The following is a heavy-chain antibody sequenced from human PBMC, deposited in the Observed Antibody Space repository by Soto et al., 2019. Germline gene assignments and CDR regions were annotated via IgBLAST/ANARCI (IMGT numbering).Heavy chain of an antibody. V-gene: IGHV4-30-4*01. J-gene: IGHJ4*02. Sequence: SEALSLTCSVSGGSINSGYYYWSWIRQSPGKGLEWIGYIYYIGSTYYNPYLKSRSTISIDTSKKQFFLDLDSVTAADTAVYYCARFYTGYEAFDYWGQGNLVAVSS. CDR3: ARFYTGYEAFDY. CDR1: GGSINSGYYY. D-gene: IGHD5-12*01. CDR2: IYYIGST.